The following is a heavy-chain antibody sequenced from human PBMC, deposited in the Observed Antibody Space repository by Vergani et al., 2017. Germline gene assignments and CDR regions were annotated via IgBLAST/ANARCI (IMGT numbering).Heavy chain of an antibody. CDR1: GYPFTSYY. D-gene: IGHD3-10*01. V-gene: IGHV1-46*01. Sequence: QVQLVQSGAEVKKPGAPVKVSCKASGYPFTSYYMHWVRQAPGQGLEWMGIINPSGGTTSDAQKCQGRVTMTRTTPTSTVYMELSSLRSEDTAGYYCARGGLLWCGEIERANWFDPWGQGTLVTVSS. J-gene: IGHJ5*02. CDR2: INPSGGTT. CDR3: ARGGLLWCGEIERANWFDP.